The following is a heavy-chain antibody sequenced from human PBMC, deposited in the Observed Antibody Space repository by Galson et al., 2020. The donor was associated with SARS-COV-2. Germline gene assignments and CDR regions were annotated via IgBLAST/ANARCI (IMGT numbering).Heavy chain of an antibody. Sequence: AASGFTFSSYWMHWVRQAPGKGLVWVSRVNIDGSSTTYADSVKGRFTISRDNAKNTLYLQMNSLRAEDTAVYYCARQNYDFWSGYDYYYYYMDVWGKGTTVTVSS. CDR1: GFTFSSYW. V-gene: IGHV3-74*01. CDR2: VNIDGSST. D-gene: IGHD3-3*01. CDR3: ARQNYDFWSGYDYYYYYMDV. J-gene: IGHJ6*03.